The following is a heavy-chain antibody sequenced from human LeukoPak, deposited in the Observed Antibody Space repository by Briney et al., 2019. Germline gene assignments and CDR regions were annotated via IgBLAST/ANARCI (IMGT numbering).Heavy chain of an antibody. CDR3: ATQGYSSVARHYFDY. J-gene: IGHJ4*02. Sequence: ASVKVSCKVSGYTLTESSMHWVRQAPGKGLEWMGGFDPEDGETIYAQKFQGRVTMTEDTSTDTAYMELSSLRSEDTAVYYCATQGYSSVARHYFDYWGQGTLVTVSS. CDR2: FDPEDGET. CDR1: GYTLTESS. V-gene: IGHV1-24*01. D-gene: IGHD6-19*01.